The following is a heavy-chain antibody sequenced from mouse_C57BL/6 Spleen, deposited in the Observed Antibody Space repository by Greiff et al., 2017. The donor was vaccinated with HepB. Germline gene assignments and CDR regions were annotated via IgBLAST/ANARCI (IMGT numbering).Heavy chain of an antibody. D-gene: IGHD4-1*01. CDR1: GYTFTDYN. CDR2: INPNNGGT. Sequence: EVQRVESGPELVKPGASVKMSCKASGYTFTDYNMHWVKQSHGKSLEWIGYINPNNGGTSYNQKFKGKATLTVNKSSSTAYMELRSLTSEDSAVYYCATGTSAMDYWGQGTSVTVSS. J-gene: IGHJ4*01. V-gene: IGHV1-22*01. CDR3: ATGTSAMDY.